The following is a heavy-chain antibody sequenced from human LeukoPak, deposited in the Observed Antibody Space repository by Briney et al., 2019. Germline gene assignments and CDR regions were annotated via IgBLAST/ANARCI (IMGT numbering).Heavy chain of an antibody. CDR1: GFTFSSYS. Sequence: KTGGSLRLSCAASGFTFSSYSMNWVRQAPGKGLEWVSSISSSSSYIYYADSVKGRFTISRDNAKNSLYLQMNSLRAEDTAVYYCAGATRVPYYFDYWGQGTLVTVSS. V-gene: IGHV3-21*01. J-gene: IGHJ4*02. CDR2: ISSSSSYI. D-gene: IGHD5-24*01. CDR3: AGATRVPYYFDY.